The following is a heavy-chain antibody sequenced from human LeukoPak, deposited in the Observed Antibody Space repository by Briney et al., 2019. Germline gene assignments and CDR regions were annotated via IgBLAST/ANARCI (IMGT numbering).Heavy chain of an antibody. Sequence: GGSLRLSGAASGFTFSNYWMHWVRQAPGKGLVWVSRISGDGTATTYADSVKGRFTISRDNAKNTLYLHMNTLRAEDTAVYYCTRANYYDRLPFDYWGQGTLVTASS. CDR3: TRANYYDRLPFDY. J-gene: IGHJ4*02. CDR1: GFTFSNYW. D-gene: IGHD3-22*01. V-gene: IGHV3-74*01. CDR2: ISGDGTAT.